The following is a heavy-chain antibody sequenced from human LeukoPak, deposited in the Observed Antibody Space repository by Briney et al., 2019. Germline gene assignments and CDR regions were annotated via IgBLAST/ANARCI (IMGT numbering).Heavy chain of an antibody. CDR1: GFTFSSYE. CDR2: ISSSGSTI. D-gene: IGHD3-22*01. V-gene: IGHV3-48*03. Sequence: GGSLRLSCAASGFTFSSYEMNWVRQAPGKGLEWASHISSSGSTIYYADSVKGRFTISRDNAKNSLYLQMNSLRAEDTAVYYCASLQSSYDSSGYYVWGQGTLVTVSS. CDR3: ASLQSSYDSSGYYV. J-gene: IGHJ4*02.